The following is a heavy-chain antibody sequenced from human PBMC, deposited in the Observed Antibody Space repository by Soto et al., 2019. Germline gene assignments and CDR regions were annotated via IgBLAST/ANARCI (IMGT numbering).Heavy chain of an antibody. CDR1: GFSLSTTPVG. Sequence: QITLKESGPTLVKPTQTLTLTCTLSGFSLSTTPVGVGWIRQPPGKALDWLALIYWDDDRRYKPSLKNRLTINQDTSGGHVVLTMTNVDPVDTATYDCAQITPFDFKGYYFDYWGPGILVTVSS. D-gene: IGHD3-16*01. V-gene: IGHV2-5*02. J-gene: IGHJ4*02. CDR2: IYWDDDR. CDR3: AQITPFDFKGYYFDY.